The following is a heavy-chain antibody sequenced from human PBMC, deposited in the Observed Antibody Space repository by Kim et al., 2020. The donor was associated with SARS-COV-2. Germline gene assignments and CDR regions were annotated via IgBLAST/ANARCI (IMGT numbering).Heavy chain of an antibody. J-gene: IGHJ6*03. CDR3: ARGRAYCGGDCYNYYYYYMDV. CDR1: GYTFTSYD. CDR2: MNPNSGNT. V-gene: IGHV1-8*01. D-gene: IGHD2-21*02. Sequence: ASVKVSCKASGYTFTSYDINWVRQATGQGLEWMGWMNPNSGNTGYAQKFQGRVTMTRNTSISTAYMELSSLRSEDTAVYYCARGRAYCGGDCYNYYYYYMDVWGKGTTVTVSS.